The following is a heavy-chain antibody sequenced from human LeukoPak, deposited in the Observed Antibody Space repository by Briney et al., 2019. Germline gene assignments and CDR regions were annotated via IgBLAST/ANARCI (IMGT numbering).Heavy chain of an antibody. Sequence: GGSLRLSCAASGFTFSSYAMSWVRQAPGKGLEWVSAISGSGGSTYYADSVKGRFTISRHNSKNTLYLQMNSLRAEDTAVYYCARESRYCSSTSCFTDYYYGMDVWGQGTTVTVSS. CDR1: GFTFSSYA. CDR3: ARESRYCSSTSCFTDYYYGMDV. V-gene: IGHV3-23*01. CDR2: ISGSGGST. D-gene: IGHD2-2*02. J-gene: IGHJ6*02.